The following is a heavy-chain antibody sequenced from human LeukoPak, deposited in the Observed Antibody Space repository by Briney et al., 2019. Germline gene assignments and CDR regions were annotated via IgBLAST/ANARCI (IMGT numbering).Heavy chain of an antibody. CDR2: ISSISSTI. D-gene: IGHD5-18*01. V-gene: IGHV3-48*02. J-gene: IGHJ4*02. Sequence: GGSLRLSCAASGFIFSSYSMNWVRHAPGKGLEWVSYISSISSTIYYADPVKGRFTISRDNAKNSLYLQMNSMRDEDTAVYYCARDWRVDTAMVNYFDYWGQGTLVTVSS. CDR3: ARDWRVDTAMVNYFDY. CDR1: GFIFSSYS.